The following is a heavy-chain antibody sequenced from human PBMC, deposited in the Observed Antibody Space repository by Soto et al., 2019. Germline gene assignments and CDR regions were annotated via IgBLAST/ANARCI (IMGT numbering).Heavy chain of an antibody. Sequence: SETLSLTCTVSGDSISSGGSYWTWIRQHPGKGLEWIGYIYHTGTIFYHPSLQSRLTISVDTSKNQFSLSLSSVTAADTAVYYCTRTRGGNSGYDSWGQGTLVTVSS. D-gene: IGHD2-15*01. J-gene: IGHJ4*02. V-gene: IGHV4-31*03. CDR2: IYHTGTI. CDR3: TRTRGGNSGYDS. CDR1: GDSISSGGSY.